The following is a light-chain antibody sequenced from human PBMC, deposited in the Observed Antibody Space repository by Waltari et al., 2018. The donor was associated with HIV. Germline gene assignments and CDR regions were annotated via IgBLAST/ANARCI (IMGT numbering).Light chain of an antibody. J-gene: IGLJ3*02. V-gene: IGLV3-1*01. CDR3: QAWDSSTVV. CDR1: KLGNKY. Sequence: SFELTQPPSVSVSPGQTASITCPGDKLGNKYACWYQQKPGQSPFLGILHATKRPSGIPERFSGSNSGNTATLTISGTQAMDEADYYCQAWDSSTVVFGGGTKLTVL. CDR2: HAT.